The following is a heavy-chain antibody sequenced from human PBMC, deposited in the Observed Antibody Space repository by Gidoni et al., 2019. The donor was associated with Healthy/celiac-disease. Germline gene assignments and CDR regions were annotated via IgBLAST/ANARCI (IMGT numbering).Heavy chain of an antibody. CDR3: ARVTAIFTPGY. CDR1: GGSISSSSYY. CDR2: IYYSGST. D-gene: IGHD2-21*02. V-gene: IGHV4-39*01. J-gene: IGHJ4*02. Sequence: QLQLQASAPGLVKPSETLSLTCTASGGSISSSSYYWGWIRQPPGKGLEWIGSIYYSGSTYYNPSLKSRVTISVDTSKNQFSLKLRSVTAADTAVYYCARVTAIFTPGYWGQGTLVTVSS.